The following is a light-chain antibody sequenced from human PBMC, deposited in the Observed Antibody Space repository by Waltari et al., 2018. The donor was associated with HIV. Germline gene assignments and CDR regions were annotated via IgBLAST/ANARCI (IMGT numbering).Light chain of an antibody. J-gene: IGLJ2*01. CDR1: SSYLVDYNY. Sequence: QSALTQPASVSGSPGQSITISCTGTSSYLVDYNYVSWYQQYPGKAPKLMIYEVSNRPSGVSNRFSGSKSGNTASLTISGLQAEDEADYYCSSYTSSATGVFGGGTKLTVL. V-gene: IGLV2-14*01. CDR3: SSYTSSATGV. CDR2: EVS.